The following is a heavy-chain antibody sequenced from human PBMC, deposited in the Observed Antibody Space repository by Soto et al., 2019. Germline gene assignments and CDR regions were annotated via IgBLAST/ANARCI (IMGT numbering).Heavy chain of an antibody. V-gene: IGHV1-69*02. J-gene: IGHJ4*02. CDR1: GGTFSSYT. CDR3: ARSWTYYDYICGSYLSY. CDR2: IIPILGIA. D-gene: IGHD3-16*01. Sequence: QVQLVQSGAEVKRPGSSVKVCCKASGGTFSSYTISWVRQAPGQGLEWMGRIIPILGIANYAQKFQGRVTITADKSTSTAYMELSSLRSEDTAVYYCARSWTYYDYICGSYLSYWGQGTLVTVSS.